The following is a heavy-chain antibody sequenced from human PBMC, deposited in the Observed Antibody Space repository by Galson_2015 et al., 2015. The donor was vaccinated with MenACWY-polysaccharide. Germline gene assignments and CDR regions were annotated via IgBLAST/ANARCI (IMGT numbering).Heavy chain of an antibody. V-gene: IGHV3-9*01. D-gene: IGHD3-16*01. CDR2: ISWNSGSI. CDR3: AKGRSYSYEDDAFDI. Sequence: SLRLSCAASGFTFDDYAMHWVRQAPGKGLEWVSGISWNSGSIGYADSVKGRFTISRDNAKNSLYLQMNSLRAEDTALYYCAKGRSYSYEDDAFDIWGQGTMVTVSS. CDR1: GFTFDDYA. J-gene: IGHJ3*02.